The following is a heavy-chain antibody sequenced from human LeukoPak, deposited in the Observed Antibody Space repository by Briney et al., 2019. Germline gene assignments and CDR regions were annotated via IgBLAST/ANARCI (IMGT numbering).Heavy chain of an antibody. V-gene: IGHV1-2*02. J-gene: IGHJ6*02. CDR1: GYTFTGYY. CDR2: INPNSGAT. Sequence: ASVSVSRKCSGYTFTGYYMHWVGQAPAQGLGWVGSINPNSGATNYAQKYQGRGTITRDTSISTAYLELSRLTPDDTAAYYYARGVAQYYYYYGMDVWGQGTTVTVSS. D-gene: IGHD2-15*01. CDR3: ARGVAQYYYYYGMDV.